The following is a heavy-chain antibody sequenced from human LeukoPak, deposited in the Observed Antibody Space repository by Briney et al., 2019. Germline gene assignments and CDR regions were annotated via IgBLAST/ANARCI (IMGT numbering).Heavy chain of an antibody. J-gene: IGHJ4*02. CDR3: ARHYGDYVLHY. CDR1: GGSISSGSYY. Sequence: SETLSLTCTVSGGSISSGSYYWSWIRQPAGKGLEWIGRIYTSGSTNYNPSLRSRVTISVDTSKNQFSLKLSSVTAADTAVYYCARHYGDYVLHYWGQGTLVTVSS. CDR2: IYTSGST. V-gene: IGHV4-61*02. D-gene: IGHD4-17*01.